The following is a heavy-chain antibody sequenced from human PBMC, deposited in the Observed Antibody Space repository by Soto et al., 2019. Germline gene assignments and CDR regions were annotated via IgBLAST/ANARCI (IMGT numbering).Heavy chain of an antibody. V-gene: IGHV4-39*01. Sequence: PSETLSLTCTVSGASISSSSYYWGWIRQPPGKGLEWIGSIYYSGSTYYNPSLRSRVTISVDTSKNQFSLKLSSLTTADTAVYYCVRFLGGVSNVFDNWGRGTQVTVSS. CDR3: VRFLGGVSNVFDN. CDR2: IYYSGST. D-gene: IGHD3-16*01. CDR1: GASISSSSYY. J-gene: IGHJ4*02.